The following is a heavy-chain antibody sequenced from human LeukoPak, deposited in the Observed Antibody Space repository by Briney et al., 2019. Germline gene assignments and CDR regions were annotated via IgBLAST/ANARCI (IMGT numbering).Heavy chain of an antibody. CDR3: ARTGSAAGTADY. D-gene: IGHD6-13*01. V-gene: IGHV1-2*02. CDR1: GYTFTGYY. CDR2: INPNSGGT. J-gene: IGHJ4*02. Sequence: GSVKVSCKASGYTFTGYYMHWVRQAPGQGLEWMGWINPNSGGTNYAQKFQGRVTMTRDTSISTAYMELSRLRSDDTAVYYCARTGSAAGTADYWGQGTLVTVSS.